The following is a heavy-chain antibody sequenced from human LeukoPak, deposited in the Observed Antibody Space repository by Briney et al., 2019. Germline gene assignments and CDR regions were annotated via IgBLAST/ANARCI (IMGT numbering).Heavy chain of an antibody. CDR3: ARAPEGYCSSTRCSTAEYFQH. CDR2: MNPNNSNT. Sequence: GASVKVSCKASGGTFSSYAISWVRQAAGQGLEWMGWMNPNNSNTGYAQKFQGRVTITRDTSINTTYMELSSLISDDTAVYYCARAPEGYCSSTRCSTAEYFQHWGQGTLVTVSS. V-gene: IGHV1-8*03. J-gene: IGHJ1*01. D-gene: IGHD2-2*01. CDR1: GGTFSSYA.